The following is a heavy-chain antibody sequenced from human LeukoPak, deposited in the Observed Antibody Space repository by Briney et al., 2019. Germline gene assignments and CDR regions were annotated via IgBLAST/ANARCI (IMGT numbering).Heavy chain of an antibody. Sequence: ASVKVSCKASGYTLTGYYMHWVRQAPGPGLEWMGWINPNSGGTNYAQKFQGRVTMTRDTSISTAYMELSSLISDDTPVYYCATAVQHYYDSSGYYSHYFDYWGQGTLVAVSS. J-gene: IGHJ4*02. CDR3: ATAVQHYYDSSGYYSHYFDY. CDR1: GYTLTGYY. CDR2: INPNSGGT. D-gene: IGHD3-22*01. V-gene: IGHV1-2*02.